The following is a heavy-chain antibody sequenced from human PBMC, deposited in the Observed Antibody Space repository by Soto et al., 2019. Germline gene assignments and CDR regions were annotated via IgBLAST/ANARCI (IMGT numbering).Heavy chain of an antibody. CDR2: IIPIFGTT. V-gene: IGHV1-69*15. CDR1: GGTFSNYA. Sequence: QVQLVQSGAEVKKPGSSVKVSCKASGGTFSNYAFSWVRQAPGQGLDWMGTIIPIFGTTNFAPKFQGRVTMTADESTTTVYMELSSLRSDDTAVYYCARDLPAGPWTSRADAFDIWGQGTTVTVSS. CDR3: ARDLPAGPWTSRADAFDI. D-gene: IGHD2-2*01. J-gene: IGHJ3*02.